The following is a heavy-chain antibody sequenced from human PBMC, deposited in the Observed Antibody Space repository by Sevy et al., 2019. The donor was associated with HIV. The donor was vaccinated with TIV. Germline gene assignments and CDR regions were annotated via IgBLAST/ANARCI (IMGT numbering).Heavy chain of an antibody. D-gene: IGHD1-26*01. CDR3: TTRVPLRGSYAGDAFDI. V-gene: IGHV3-15*01. CDR1: GFTFSNAW. J-gene: IGHJ3*02. CDR2: IKSNTDGRTK. Sequence: GGSLRLSCAASGFTFSNAWMSWVRQAPGKGLEWVGRIKSNTDGRTKENAAPVKGRFTISRDDSKNKLNLQMNSLKTEEAAVYYGTTRVPLRGSYAGDAFDIWGQGTMVTVSS.